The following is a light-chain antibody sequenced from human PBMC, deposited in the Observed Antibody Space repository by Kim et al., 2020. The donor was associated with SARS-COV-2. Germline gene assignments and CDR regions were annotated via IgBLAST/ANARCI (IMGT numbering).Light chain of an antibody. J-gene: IGKJ2*01. V-gene: IGKV1D-16*01. Sequence: DIQMTQSPSSLSASVGDRVNITCRASQGISSWVAWYQQKAGKPPKSLIYGASNLQTGVPFRFSGSGSGTHFTLTITNLQSEDFATYYCQQYHILPYTFGRGTKLEI. CDR2: GAS. CDR3: QQYHILPYT. CDR1: QGISSW.